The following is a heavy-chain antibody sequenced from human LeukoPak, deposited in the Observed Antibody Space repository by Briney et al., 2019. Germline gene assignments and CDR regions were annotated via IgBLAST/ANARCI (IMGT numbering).Heavy chain of an antibody. CDR2: ISWNSGSI. V-gene: IGHV3-9*01. CDR3: AKDIDPGILTGRSTGAFDI. CDR1: GFTFDDYA. Sequence: GGSLRLSCAASGFTFDDYAMHWVRQAPGKGLEWVSGISWNSGSIGYADSVKGRFTISRDNAKNSLYLQMNSLRAEDTALYYCAKDIDPGILTGRSTGAFDIWGQGTMVTVSS. J-gene: IGHJ3*02. D-gene: IGHD3-9*01.